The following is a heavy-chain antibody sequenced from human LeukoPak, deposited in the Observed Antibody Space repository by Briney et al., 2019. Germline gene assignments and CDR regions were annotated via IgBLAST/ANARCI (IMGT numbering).Heavy chain of an antibody. J-gene: IGHJ4*02. CDR2: IYYSGST. CDR3: ARERGNWNSFDY. CDR1: GGSISSYY. Sequence: SETLSLTCTVSGGSISSYYWSWIRQPPGKGLEWIGYIYYSGSTNYNPSLKSRVTISVDTSKNQFSLKLSSVTAADKAVYYCARERGNWNSFDYWGQGTLVTVSS. V-gene: IGHV4-59*01. D-gene: IGHD1/OR15-1a*01.